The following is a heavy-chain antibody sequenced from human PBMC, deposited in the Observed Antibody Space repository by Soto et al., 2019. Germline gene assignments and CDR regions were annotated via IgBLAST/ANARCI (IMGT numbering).Heavy chain of an antibody. CDR1: GYTFTSYY. CDR3: ARDEVGTGLRFLEWLSESATYYYYYGMDV. V-gene: IGHV1-46*01. Sequence: ASVKVSCKASGYTFTSYYMHWVRQAPGQGLEWMGIINPSGGSTSYAQKFQGRVTMTRDTSTSTVYMELSSLRSEDTAVYYCARDEVGTGLRFLEWLSESATYYYYYGMDVWG. J-gene: IGHJ6*02. CDR2: INPSGGST. D-gene: IGHD3-3*01.